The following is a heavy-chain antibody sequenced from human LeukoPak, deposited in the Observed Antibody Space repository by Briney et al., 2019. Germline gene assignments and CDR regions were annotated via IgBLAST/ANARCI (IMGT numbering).Heavy chain of an antibody. V-gene: IGHV4-39*07. CDR3: ARIPAEMATILT. CDR2: IYYSGST. D-gene: IGHD5-24*01. CDR1: GGSISSSSYY. Sequence: KPSETLSLTCTVSGGSISSSSYYWGWIRQPPGKGLEWIGSIYYSGSTYYNPSLKSRVTISVDTSKNQFSLKLSSVTAADTAVYYCARIPAEMATILTWGQGTLVTVSS. J-gene: IGHJ5*02.